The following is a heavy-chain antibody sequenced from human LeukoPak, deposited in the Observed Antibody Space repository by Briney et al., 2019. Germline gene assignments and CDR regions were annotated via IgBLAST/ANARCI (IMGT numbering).Heavy chain of an antibody. J-gene: IGHJ5*02. Sequence: SETLSLTCPVYGGSFSGYYWSWIRQPPGKGLEWIGEINHSGSTNYNPSLKSRVTISVDTSKNQFSLKLSSVTAADTAVYYCARSLVNYDFWSGSTQWFDPWGQGTLVTVSS. D-gene: IGHD3-3*01. V-gene: IGHV4-34*01. CDR1: GGSFSGYY. CDR2: INHSGST. CDR3: ARSLVNYDFWSGSTQWFDP.